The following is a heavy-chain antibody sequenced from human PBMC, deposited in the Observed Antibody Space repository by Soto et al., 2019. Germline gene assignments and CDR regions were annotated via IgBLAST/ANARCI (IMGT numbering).Heavy chain of an antibody. Sequence: PGGSLRLSCTDSGLTFTSYWMSWVRQAPGKGLEWVANIKQDGSEKYYVDSVNGRFTISRDNAKNSLYLQMNSLRAEDTAVYYCARGIAVTDYYYYYYMDVWGKGTTVTVSS. V-gene: IGHV3-7*01. J-gene: IGHJ6*03. CDR1: GLTFTSYW. CDR3: ARGIAVTDYYYYYYMDV. CDR2: IKQDGSEK. D-gene: IGHD6-19*01.